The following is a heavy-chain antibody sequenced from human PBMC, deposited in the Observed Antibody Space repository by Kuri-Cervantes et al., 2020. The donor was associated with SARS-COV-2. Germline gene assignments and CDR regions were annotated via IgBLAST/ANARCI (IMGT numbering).Heavy chain of an antibody. D-gene: IGHD3-3*01. CDR2: IRYDGSNK. V-gene: IGHV3-30*02. CDR1: GFTFGDYA. J-gene: IGHJ3*02. Sequence: GESLKISCTASGFTFGDYAMSWVRQAPGKGLEWVAFIRYDGSNKYYADSVKGRFTISRDNSKNTPYLQMNSLRAEDTAVYYCAKDHIGLRFLEWLDAFDIWGQGTMVTVSS. CDR3: AKDHIGLRFLEWLDAFDI.